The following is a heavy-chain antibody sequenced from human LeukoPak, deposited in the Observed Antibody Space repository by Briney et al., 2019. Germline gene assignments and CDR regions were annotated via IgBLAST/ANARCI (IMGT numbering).Heavy chain of an antibody. CDR2: ISGSGGST. D-gene: IGHD1-26*01. CDR1: GFTFSSYA. J-gene: IGHJ4*02. CDR3: AKDPAHSGSYGGDY. Sequence: GGSLRLSRAASGFTFSSYAMSWVRQAPGKGLEWVSAISGSGGSTYYADSVKGRFTISRDNSKNTLYLQMNSLRAEDTAVYYCAKDPAHSGSYGGDYWGQGTLVTVSS. V-gene: IGHV3-23*01.